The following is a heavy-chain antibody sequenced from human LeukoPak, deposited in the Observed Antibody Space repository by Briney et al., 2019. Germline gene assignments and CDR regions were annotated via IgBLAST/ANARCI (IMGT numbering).Heavy chain of an antibody. CDR3: ARGLSSSWQYYFDY. CDR2: INPNSGGT. CDR1: GYTFTGYY. D-gene: IGHD6-13*01. Sequence: GASVKVSCKASGYTFTGYYIHWVRQAPGQGLEWMGWINPNSGGTNYAQKFQGRVTMTRDTSISTAYMELSRLRSDDTAVYYCARGLSSSWQYYFDYWGQGTLVTVSS. J-gene: IGHJ4*02. V-gene: IGHV1-2*02.